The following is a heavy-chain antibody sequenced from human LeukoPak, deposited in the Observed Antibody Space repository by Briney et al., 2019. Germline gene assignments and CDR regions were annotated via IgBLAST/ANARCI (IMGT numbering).Heavy chain of an antibody. J-gene: IGHJ4*02. Sequence: PSETLSLTCTVSGGSISSYYWSWIRQPPGKGLEWIGYIYYSGSTNCNPSLKSRVTISVDTSKNQFSLKLSSVTAADTAVYYCARDGRGYSYGYSYFDYWGQGALVTVSS. CDR2: IYYSGST. CDR3: ARDGRGYSYGYSYFDY. CDR1: GGSISSYY. D-gene: IGHD5-18*01. V-gene: IGHV4-59*01.